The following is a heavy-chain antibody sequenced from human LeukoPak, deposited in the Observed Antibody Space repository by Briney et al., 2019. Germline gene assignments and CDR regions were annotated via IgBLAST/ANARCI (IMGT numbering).Heavy chain of an antibody. D-gene: IGHD2-2*01. CDR2: IWYDGGNK. CDR3: ARAGIDNALDP. Sequence: GGSLRLSCAASGFMFSSYSMHWVRQAPGKGLEWVAIIWYDGGNKYFAESVMGRFTISKDNSKNTVDLQMNSLRIEDTGVYYCARAGIDNALDPWGQGTQVTVSS. J-gene: IGHJ5*02. V-gene: IGHV3-33*01. CDR1: GFMFSSYS.